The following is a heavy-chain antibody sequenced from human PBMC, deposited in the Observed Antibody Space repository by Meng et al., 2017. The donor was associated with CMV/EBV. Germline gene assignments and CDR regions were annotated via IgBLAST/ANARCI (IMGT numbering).Heavy chain of an antibody. Sequence: ASVKVSCKASGYTFTSYGISWVRQAPGQGLEWMGWISAYNGNTNYAQKLQGRVTMTTDTSTSTAYMELRSLRSDDTAVYYCAGGQDSSSSDYYYYAMDVWGQGTTVTVSS. J-gene: IGHJ6*02. CDR1: GYTFTSYG. CDR2: ISAYNGNT. CDR3: AGGQDSSSSDYYYYAMDV. V-gene: IGHV1-18*01. D-gene: IGHD6-6*01.